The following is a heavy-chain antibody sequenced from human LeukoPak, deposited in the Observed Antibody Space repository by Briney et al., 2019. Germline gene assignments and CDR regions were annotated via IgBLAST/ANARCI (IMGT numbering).Heavy chain of an antibody. CDR1: GFTFSSYA. Sequence: PGGSLRLSCAASGFTFSSYAMSWVRQAPGKGLEWVSGIRGSGGSTYYADSVKGRFTISRDNSKNTLYLQMNSLRAEDTAVYYCAKDWMGSFDYWGQRTLVTVSS. CDR3: AKDWMGSFDY. J-gene: IGHJ4*02. V-gene: IGHV3-23*01. D-gene: IGHD3-10*01. CDR2: IRGSGGST.